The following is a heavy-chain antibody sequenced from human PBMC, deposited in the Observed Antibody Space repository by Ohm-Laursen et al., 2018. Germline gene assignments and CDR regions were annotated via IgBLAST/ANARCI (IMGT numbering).Heavy chain of an antibody. D-gene: IGHD3-10*01. CDR1: GFTFSSYS. V-gene: IGHV3-21*01. CDR3: ARDLLSGVYYYYGMDV. J-gene: IGHJ6*02. CDR2: ISSSSSYI. Sequence: GSLRLSCSASGFTFSSYSMNWVRQAPGKGLEWVSSISSSSSYIYYADSVKGRFTISRDNAKNSLYLQMNSLRAEDTAVYYCARDLLSGVYYYYGMDVWGQGTTVTVSS.